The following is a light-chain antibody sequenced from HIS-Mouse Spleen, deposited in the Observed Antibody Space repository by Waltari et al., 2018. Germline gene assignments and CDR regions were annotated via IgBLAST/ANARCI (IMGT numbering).Light chain of an antibody. V-gene: IGLV3-10*01. CDR2: EDS. J-gene: IGLJ2*01. Sequence: SYELTHPPSVSVSPGQPARLTCSGDALPKKYAYRYQQKSGQAPVLVIYEDSKRPSGIPERFSGSSSGTMATLTISGAQVEDEADYYCYSTDSSGNHRVFGGGTKLTVL. CDR3: YSTDSSGNHRV. CDR1: ALPKKY.